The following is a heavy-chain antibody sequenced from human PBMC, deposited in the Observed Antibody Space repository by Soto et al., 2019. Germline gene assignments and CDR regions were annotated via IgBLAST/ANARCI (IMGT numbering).Heavy chain of an antibody. Sequence: GGSLRLSCAASGFSFSSYEMNWVRQAPGKGLEWVSYISSSGSTIYYADSVKGRFTISRDNAKNSLYLQMNSLRAEDTAVYYCARDHKGSYYYYGMDVWGQGTTVTVSS. V-gene: IGHV3-48*03. J-gene: IGHJ6*02. CDR2: ISSSGSTI. CDR3: ARDHKGSYYYYGMDV. CDR1: GFSFSSYE.